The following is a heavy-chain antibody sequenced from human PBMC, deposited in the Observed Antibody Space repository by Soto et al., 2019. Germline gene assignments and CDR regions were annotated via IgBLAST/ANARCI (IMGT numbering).Heavy chain of an antibody. CDR1: GGSISSGGYC. Sequence: SETLSLTCTVSGGSISSGGYCWSWIRQHPGKGLEWIGYIYYSGSTYYNPSLKSRVTISVDTSKNQFSLKLSSVTAADTAVYYCARDRGCSSTSCYSNYYYMDVWGKGTTVTVSS. V-gene: IGHV4-31*03. CDR2: IYYSGST. CDR3: ARDRGCSSTSCYSNYYYMDV. J-gene: IGHJ6*03. D-gene: IGHD2-2*01.